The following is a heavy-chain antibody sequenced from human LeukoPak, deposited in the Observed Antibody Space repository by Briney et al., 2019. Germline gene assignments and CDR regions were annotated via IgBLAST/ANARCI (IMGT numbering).Heavy chain of an antibody. J-gene: IGHJ4*02. V-gene: IGHV3-9*01. CDR2: ISWNSGSM. CDR1: GFSFNDYA. CDR3: AKDSMRLRWYSFDY. D-gene: IGHD4-23*01. Sequence: GGSLRLSCAASGFSFNDYAMHWVRQAPGKGLEWVSGISWNSGSMGYADSVKGRFTISRDNAKNSLYLQMNSLRGEDTALYYCAKDSMRLRWYSFDYWGQGTLVTVSS.